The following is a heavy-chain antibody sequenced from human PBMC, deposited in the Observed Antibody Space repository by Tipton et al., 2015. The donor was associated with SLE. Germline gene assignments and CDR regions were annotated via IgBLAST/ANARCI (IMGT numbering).Heavy chain of an antibody. J-gene: IGHJ4*03. CDR2: TYYKSRWHN. D-gene: IGHD2-15*01. CDR1: GDSVSRNNTA. CDR3: ARGGRGIVASVFDS. Sequence: GLVKPSQTLSLNCAISGDSVSRNNTAWNWIRQSPSRGLEWLVRTYYKSRWHNDYATSVNSRMSINPDTSKSHFSLQLNSVTPEDTAVYYCARGGRGIVASVFDSWCHGVLVPVYS. V-gene: IGHV6-1*01.